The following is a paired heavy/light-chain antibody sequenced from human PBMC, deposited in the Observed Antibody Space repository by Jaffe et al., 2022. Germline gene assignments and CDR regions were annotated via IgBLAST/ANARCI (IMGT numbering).Light chain of an antibody. CDR3: QQLNSYPFT. V-gene: IGKV1-9*01. J-gene: IGKJ3*01. CDR2: AAS. Sequence: DIQLTQSPSFLSASVGDRVTITCRASQGISSYLAWYQQKPGKAPKLLIYAASTLQSGVPSRFSGSGSGTEFTLTISSLQPEDFATYYCQQLNSYPFTFGPGTKVDIK. CDR1: QGISSY.
Heavy chain of an antibody. CDR1: GFTFSSYW. V-gene: IGHV3-7*01. Sequence: EVQLVESGGGLVQPGGSLRLSCAASGFTFSSYWMSWVRQAPGKGLEWVANIKQDGSEKYYVDSVKGRFTISRDNAKNSLYLQMNSLRAEDTAVYYCARVGGEAQFYYYYYYMDVWGKGTTVTVSS. J-gene: IGHJ6*03. CDR2: IKQDGSEK. D-gene: IGHD2-21*01. CDR3: ARVGGEAQFYYYYYYMDV.